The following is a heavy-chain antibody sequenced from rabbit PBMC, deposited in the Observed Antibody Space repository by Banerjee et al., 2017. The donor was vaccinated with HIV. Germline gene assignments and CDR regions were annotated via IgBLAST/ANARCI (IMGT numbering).Heavy chain of an antibody. CDR3: ARGYAGAWGDL. CDR2: IWTGSSGST. J-gene: IGHJ4*01. Sequence: QEQLEESGGDLVKPEGSLTLTCTASGFSFSSNYYMCWVRQAPGKGLEWIACIWTGSSGSTYYASWAKGRFTISKTSSTTVTLQVTSLTVADTATYFCARGYAGAWGDLWGPGTLVTVS. V-gene: IGHV1S45*01. D-gene: IGHD4-1*01. CDR1: GFSFSSNYY.